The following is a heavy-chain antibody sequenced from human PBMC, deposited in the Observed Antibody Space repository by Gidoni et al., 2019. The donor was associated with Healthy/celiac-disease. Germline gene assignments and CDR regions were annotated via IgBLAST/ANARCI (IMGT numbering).Heavy chain of an antibody. V-gene: IGHV4-59*01. CDR1: GRSISSYY. CDR2: IYYSGST. CDR3: ARSDGYTGSGAFDI. J-gene: IGHJ3*02. Sequence: QVQLQESGPGLVKPSETLSLPCTVPGRSISSYYWSWIRQPPGKGLEWIGYIYYSGSTNYNPPLKSRVTISVDTSKNQFSLKLSSVTAADTAVYYCARSDGYTGSGAFDIWGQGTMVTVSS. D-gene: IGHD3-10*01.